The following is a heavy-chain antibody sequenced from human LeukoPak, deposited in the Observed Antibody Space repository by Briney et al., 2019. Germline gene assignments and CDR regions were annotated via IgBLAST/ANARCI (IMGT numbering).Heavy chain of an antibody. V-gene: IGHV1-69*04. CDR3: ARDPTGLIYDYVWGSGFDY. Sequence: SVKVSYKASGGTFSSYTISWGRQAPGHGLEWMGRIIPILGIANYAQKFQGRVTITADKSTSTAYMELSSLRSEDTAVYYCARDPTGLIYDYVWGSGFDYWGQGTLVTVSS. D-gene: IGHD3-16*01. CDR1: GGTFSSYT. CDR2: IIPILGIA. J-gene: IGHJ4*02.